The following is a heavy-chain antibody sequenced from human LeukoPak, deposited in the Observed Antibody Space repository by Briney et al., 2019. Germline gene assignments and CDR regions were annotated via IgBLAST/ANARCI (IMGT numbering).Heavy chain of an antibody. J-gene: IGHJ4*02. CDR2: IYHNENT. CDR1: GYSISSGYY. CDR3: ARDPVLRYFDWLQGHFDY. Sequence: SETLSFTCAVSGYSISSGYYWGWIRQPPGKGLEWIGSIYHNENTYYNPSLKSRVTISVDTSKNQFSLKFSSVTAADTAVYYCARDPVLRYFDWLQGHFDYWGQGILVTVSS. V-gene: IGHV4-38-2*02. D-gene: IGHD3-9*01.